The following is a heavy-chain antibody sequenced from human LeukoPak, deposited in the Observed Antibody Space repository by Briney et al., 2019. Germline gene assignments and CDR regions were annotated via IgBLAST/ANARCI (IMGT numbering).Heavy chain of an antibody. Sequence: PGGSLRLSCAASGFTFSDYYMTWIRQAPGKGLEWVSYISSSGSTIYYADSVKGRFTISRDNAKNSLYLQMNSLRTEDTAVYYCARYNSSSSRYFDYWGQGTLVTIPS. V-gene: IGHV3-11*01. CDR2: ISSSGSTI. J-gene: IGHJ4*02. CDR3: ARYNSSSSRYFDY. D-gene: IGHD6-6*01. CDR1: GFTFSDYY.